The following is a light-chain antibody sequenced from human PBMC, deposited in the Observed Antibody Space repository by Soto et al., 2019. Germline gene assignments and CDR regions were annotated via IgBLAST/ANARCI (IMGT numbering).Light chain of an antibody. J-gene: IGKJ1*01. Sequence: EIVLTQSPATLSLSPGERATLSCRASQSVSSYLAWYQQKPGQAPRLLIYDASNRATGIPARFSGSGSGTDFTLPISSLEPEDFAVYYCQQRSNWWTFGQGTKVDIK. CDR3: QQRSNWWT. CDR1: QSVSSY. CDR2: DAS. V-gene: IGKV3-11*01.